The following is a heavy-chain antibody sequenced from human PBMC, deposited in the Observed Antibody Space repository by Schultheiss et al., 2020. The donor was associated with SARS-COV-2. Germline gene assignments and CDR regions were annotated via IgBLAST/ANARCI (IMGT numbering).Heavy chain of an antibody. CDR1: GGSISSGDYY. CDR3: ARVDRDGYNYFGY. V-gene: IGHV4-30-4*01. J-gene: IGHJ4*02. Sequence: SQTLSLTCTVSGGSISSGDYYWSWIRQPPGKGLEWIGYIYYSGSTYYNPSLKSRVTISVDTSKNQFSLKLSSVTAADTAVYYCARVDRDGYNYFGYWGQGTLVTVSS. D-gene: IGHD5-24*01. CDR2: IYYSGST.